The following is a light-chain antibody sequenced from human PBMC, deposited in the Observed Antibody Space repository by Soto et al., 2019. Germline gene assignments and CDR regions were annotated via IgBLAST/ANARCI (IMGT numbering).Light chain of an antibody. CDR1: QDISNY. CDR3: QQYDNLPYT. J-gene: IGKJ2*01. CDR2: GAS. Sequence: DIQMTQSPSSLSASVGDRVTITCQASQDISNYLKWYQQKPGKAPKLLIYGASNLETGVPSRFSGSGSGTDFTFTISSLQHEDIATYYCQQYDNLPYTFGQGTKLEIK. V-gene: IGKV1-33*01.